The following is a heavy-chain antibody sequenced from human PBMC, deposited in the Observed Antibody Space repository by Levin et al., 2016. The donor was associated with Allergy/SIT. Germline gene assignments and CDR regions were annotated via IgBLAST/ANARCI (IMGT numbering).Heavy chain of an antibody. D-gene: IGHD5-18*01. V-gene: IGHV4-34*01. CDR2: INHSGST. J-gene: IGHJ6*04. CDR3: ARGRIGLNGSYGSLDV. Sequence: WIRQPPGKGLEWIGEINHSGSTNYKPSLKSRVTISVDTSKNQFSLKLSSVTAADTAVYYCARGRIGLNGSYGSLDVWGKGTTVTVSS.